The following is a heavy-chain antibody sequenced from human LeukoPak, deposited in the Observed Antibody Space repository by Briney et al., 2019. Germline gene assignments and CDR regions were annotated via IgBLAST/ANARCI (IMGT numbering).Heavy chain of an antibody. V-gene: IGHV4-31*03. Sequence: PSETLSLTCTVSGGSISSGGYYWSWIRQHPGKDLEWIGFIYYSGSTSYNPSLKSRVTISVDTSKNQFSLKLSSVTAADTAVYYCARYDPDYYGSGTVSDWGQGTLVTVSS. D-gene: IGHD3-10*01. CDR1: GGSISSGGYY. CDR3: ARYDPDYYGSGTVSD. J-gene: IGHJ4*02. CDR2: IYYSGST.